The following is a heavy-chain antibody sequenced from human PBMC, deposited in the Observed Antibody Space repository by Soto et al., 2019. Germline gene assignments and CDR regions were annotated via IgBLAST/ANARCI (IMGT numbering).Heavy chain of an antibody. CDR3: GRPRGYVYTPWAFYY. Sequence: GESLKISCKGSGYNFTSYRITWVRQMPGKGLKWMGRIDPNDSETNYNPSFEGHATISADKSISTAYMQRSSLKASDTLVYFCGRPRGYVYTPWAFYYWGPGTLVTVSS. V-gene: IGHV5-10-1*01. J-gene: IGHJ4*02. D-gene: IGHD5-18*01. CDR2: IDPNDSET. CDR1: GYNFTSYR.